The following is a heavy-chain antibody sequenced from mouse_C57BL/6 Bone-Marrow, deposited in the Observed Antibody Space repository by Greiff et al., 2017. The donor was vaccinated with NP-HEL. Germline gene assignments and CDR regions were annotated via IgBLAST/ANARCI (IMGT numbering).Heavy chain of an antibody. CDR1: GYTFTSYD. CDR2: IYPRDGST. CDR3: ARFFITTVVAPGAMDY. Sequence: VKLMESGPELVKPGASVKLSCKASGYTFTSYDINWVKQRPGQGLEWIGWIYPRDGSTKYNEKFKGKATLTVDTSSSTAYMELHSLTSEDSAVYFCARFFITTVVAPGAMDYWGQGTSVTVSS. J-gene: IGHJ4*01. V-gene: IGHV1-85*01. D-gene: IGHD1-1*01.